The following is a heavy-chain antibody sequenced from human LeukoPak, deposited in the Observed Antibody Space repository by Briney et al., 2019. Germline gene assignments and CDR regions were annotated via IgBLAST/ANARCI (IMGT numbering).Heavy chain of an antibody. CDR1: GFTFSDFW. Sequence: PGGSLRLSCAGSGFTFSDFWMTWVRQTPGKGLEWVANIKEDGTEKNLVDSVKGRFTISRDNTKNLLFLEMNNLRGDDTATYYCVRESRPGGAMGLYHNLNYWGQGTLVAVSS. CDR2: IKEDGTEK. V-gene: IGHV3-7*01. J-gene: IGHJ4*02. D-gene: IGHD1-1*01. CDR3: VRESRPGGAMGLYHNLNY.